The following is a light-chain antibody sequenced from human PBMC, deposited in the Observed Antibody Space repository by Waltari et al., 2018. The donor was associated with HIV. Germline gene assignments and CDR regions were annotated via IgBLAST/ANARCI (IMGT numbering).Light chain of an antibody. CDR1: QRVGDY. CDR2: QAS. Sequence: EIVLTQSPGTLSLSPGDSATLSCRASQRVGDYLAWYQQKYGQAPRLLIYQASNRDTGISERFSGRGYGTDFTLTISGLEPEDSALYYCQHYGRPSTFSQGTRLEIE. V-gene: IGKV3-20*01. CDR3: QHYGRPST. J-gene: IGKJ5*01.